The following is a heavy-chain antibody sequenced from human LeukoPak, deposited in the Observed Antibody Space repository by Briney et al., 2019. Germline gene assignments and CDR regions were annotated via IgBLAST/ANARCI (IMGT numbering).Heavy chain of an antibody. J-gene: IGHJ6*02. CDR3: ARGSSTTLHMAPGGMDV. CDR1: GFTFSTYG. Sequence: GRSLSLSCAASGFTFSTYGMHWVRQAPGKGLEWVAVIWYDGSNKYYAESVKGRFTISRDNSQNTLYLKMNSLRAEDTAVYYCARGSSTTLHMAPGGMDVWGQGTTVSVSS. V-gene: IGHV3-33*01. CDR2: IWYDGSNK. D-gene: IGHD2-2*01.